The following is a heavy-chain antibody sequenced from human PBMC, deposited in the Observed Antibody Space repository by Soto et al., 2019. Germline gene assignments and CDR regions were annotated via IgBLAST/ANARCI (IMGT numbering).Heavy chain of an antibody. V-gene: IGHV1-3*01. Sequence: KFQGSVTITRDTSASTAYMELSSLSSEDTAVYYCARDLGFGLADYWGQGTLVTVSS. CDR3: ARDLGFGLADY. D-gene: IGHD3-10*01. J-gene: IGHJ4*02.